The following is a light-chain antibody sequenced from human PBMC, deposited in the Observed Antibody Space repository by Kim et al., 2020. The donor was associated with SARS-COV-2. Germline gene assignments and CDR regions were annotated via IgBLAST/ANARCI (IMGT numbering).Light chain of an antibody. CDR3: ATWDDSLNGWV. J-gene: IGLJ3*02. Sequence: GQRVTISCSGSSSNIGSNTVNWYQQFPGTAPKLLIYGNNQRPSGVPDRFSGSKSGTSASLAIRGLQSEDEADYCCATWDDSLNGWVFGGGTQLTVL. CDR1: SSNIGSNT. V-gene: IGLV1-44*01. CDR2: GNN.